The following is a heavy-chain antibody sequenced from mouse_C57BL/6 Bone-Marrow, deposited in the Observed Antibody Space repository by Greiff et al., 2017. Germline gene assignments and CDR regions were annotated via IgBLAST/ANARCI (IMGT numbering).Heavy chain of an antibody. CDR3: ARRAPPDYYGSSYDWYFDV. CDR1: GFSLSTSGMG. D-gene: IGHD1-1*01. CDR2: IYWDDDK. Sequence: QVQLKESGPGILQSSQTLSLTCSFSGFSLSTSGMGVSWIRQPSGKGLEWLAHIYWDDDKRYNPSLKSRHTISKDTSSNQVFLKITSVDTADTATYYCARRAPPDYYGSSYDWYFDVWGTGTTVTVSS. J-gene: IGHJ1*03. V-gene: IGHV8-12*01.